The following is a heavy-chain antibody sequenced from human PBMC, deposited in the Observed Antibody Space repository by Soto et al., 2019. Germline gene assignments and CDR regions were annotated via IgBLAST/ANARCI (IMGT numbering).Heavy chain of an antibody. CDR2: ISWDGGST. V-gene: IGHV3-43*01. D-gene: IGHD5-12*01. CDR1: GFTFDDYT. Sequence: GGSLRLSCAASGFTFDDYTMHWVRQAPGKGLEWVSLISWDGGSTYYADSVKGRFTISRDNSKNSLYLQMNSLRTEDTALYYCAKDMGPRPWLANYYYYYRMAVSGQGTTVTVSS. CDR3: AKDMGPRPWLANYYYYYRMAV. J-gene: IGHJ6*02.